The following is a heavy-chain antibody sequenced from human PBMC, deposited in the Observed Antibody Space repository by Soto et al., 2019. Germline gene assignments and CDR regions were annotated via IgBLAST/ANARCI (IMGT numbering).Heavy chain of an antibody. CDR3: ARDILGGSYDFSH. CDR2: ISSDDNT. CDR1: GFIVNNIF. J-gene: IGHJ1*01. D-gene: IGHD3-3*01. Sequence: GGSLRLSCAASGFIVNNIFMTWVRQAPWKGLEWLSTISSDDNTYYADSVKGRFTISRDSSKNTLYLQMNSLRAEDTAVYHCARDILGGSYDFSHGGQGTLVTVSS. V-gene: IGHV3-66*01.